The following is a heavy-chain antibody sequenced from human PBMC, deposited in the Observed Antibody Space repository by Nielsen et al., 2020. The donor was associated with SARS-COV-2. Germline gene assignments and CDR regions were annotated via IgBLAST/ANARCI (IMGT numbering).Heavy chain of an antibody. CDR2: ISYDGSEK. CDR1: GFTFSTYA. CDR3: AKDFHGSVADFFGN. Sequence: GESLKISCAASGFTFSTYAMHWVRQAPGKGLEWVAVISYDGSEKYYADSVKGRFTISRDNSKNTLHLQMNSLRAEDTALYFCAKDFHGSVADFFGNWGQGTLVTVSS. V-gene: IGHV3-30-3*02. J-gene: IGHJ4*02. D-gene: IGHD2-2*03.